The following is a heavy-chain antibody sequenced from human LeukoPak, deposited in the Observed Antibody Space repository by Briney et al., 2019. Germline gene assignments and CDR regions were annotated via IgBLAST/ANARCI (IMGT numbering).Heavy chain of an antibody. CDR2: INPSGGST. Sequence: ASVKVSCKASGYTFTGYYMHWVRQAPGQGLEWMGIINPSGGSTSYAQKFQVRVTITADESTSTAYMELSSLRSEDTAVYYCARAAYDILTGYRPLYYWGQGTLVTVSS. J-gene: IGHJ4*02. CDR3: ARAAYDILTGYRPLYY. D-gene: IGHD3-9*01. CDR1: GYTFTGYY. V-gene: IGHV1-46*01.